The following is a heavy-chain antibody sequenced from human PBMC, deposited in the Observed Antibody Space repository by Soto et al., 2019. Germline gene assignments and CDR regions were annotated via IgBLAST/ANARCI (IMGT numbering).Heavy chain of an antibody. D-gene: IGHD4-17*01. V-gene: IGHV3-74*01. CDR3: ATVFDV. J-gene: IGHJ4*02. Sequence: EVQLVESGGGLVQPGGSLRVSCAASGFTFRRHRIHWVRQAPGKGLEWVSRIDTDGGGTSYADSVKGQFTISTDNAENTVYLQMNGLSVEDTAVYYCATVFDVWGQGTLVTVSS. CDR2: IDTDGGGT. CDR1: GFTFRRHR.